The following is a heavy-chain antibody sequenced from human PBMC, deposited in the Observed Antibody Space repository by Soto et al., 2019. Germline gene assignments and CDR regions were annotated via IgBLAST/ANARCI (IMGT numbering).Heavy chain of an antibody. CDR1: GLTFRHYG. CDR2: ILFDGSIK. V-gene: IGHV3-30*03. J-gene: IGHJ2*01. Sequence: PGGSLRLSCAASGLTFRHYGMPWVRQAPGKGLEWVAVILFDGSIKYNADSVKGRFTISRANSTTTPYLQMKSLRAEDTAVYYFAIYLATSPTDLTAAAAAESYWYFDLWGRGTLVTVSS. CDR3: AIYLATSPTDLTAAAAAESYWYFDL. D-gene: IGHD6-25*01.